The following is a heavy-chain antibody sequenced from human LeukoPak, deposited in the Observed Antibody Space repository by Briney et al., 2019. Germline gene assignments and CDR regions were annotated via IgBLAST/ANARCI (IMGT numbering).Heavy chain of an antibody. J-gene: IGHJ4*02. Sequence: SETLSLTCTVSVGSISSSRYYWGWIRQPPGKGLEWSGYIYYSGSTYYNPSLKSRVTISVDTSKKQFSLKLSSVTAADTAVYYCASVGDWAIDYWGQGTLVTVSS. CDR1: VGSISSSRYY. CDR3: ASVGDWAIDY. V-gene: IGHV4-39*07. D-gene: IGHD3-9*01. CDR2: IYYSGST.